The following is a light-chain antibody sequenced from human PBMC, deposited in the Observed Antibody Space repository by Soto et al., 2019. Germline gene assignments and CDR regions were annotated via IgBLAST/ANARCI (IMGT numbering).Light chain of an antibody. CDR1: QSVSFY. CDR3: QQRGKWPLT. J-gene: IGKJ5*01. V-gene: IGKV3-11*01. Sequence: EIVLTQSPATLSLSPGERATLSCRASQSVSFYFAWYQQKPGQAPRLLIYDASNRATGIPARFSGSGSGTDFPLTISSLEPEDFAVYYCQQRGKWPLTFGQGTRLEMK. CDR2: DAS.